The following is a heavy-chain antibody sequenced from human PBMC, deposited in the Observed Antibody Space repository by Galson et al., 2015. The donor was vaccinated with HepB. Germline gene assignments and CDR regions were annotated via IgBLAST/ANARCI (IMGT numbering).Heavy chain of an antibody. J-gene: IGHJ4*02. Sequence: SVKVSCKASGGTFSSYAISWVRQAPGQGLEWMGRIIPILGIANYAQKFQGRVTITADKSTSTAYMELSSLRSEDTAVYYCWALPPTRYCSSTSCYFDYWGQGTLVTVSS. V-gene: IGHV1-69*04. CDR1: GGTFSSYA. D-gene: IGHD2-2*01. CDR3: WALPPTRYCSSTSCYFDY. CDR2: IIPILGIA.